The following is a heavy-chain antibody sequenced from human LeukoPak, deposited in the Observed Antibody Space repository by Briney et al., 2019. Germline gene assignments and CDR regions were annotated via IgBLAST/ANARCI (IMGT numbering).Heavy chain of an antibody. V-gene: IGHV4-34*01. Sequence: SETLSLTCAVYGGSFSGYYWSWIRQPPGKGLEWIGEINHSGSTNYNPSLKSRVTISVDTSKNQFSLKLSSVTAADTAVYYCARGRTAMGLDYWGQGTLVTVSS. CDR2: INHSGST. D-gene: IGHD5-18*01. J-gene: IGHJ4*02. CDR3: ARGRTAMGLDY. CDR1: GGSFSGYY.